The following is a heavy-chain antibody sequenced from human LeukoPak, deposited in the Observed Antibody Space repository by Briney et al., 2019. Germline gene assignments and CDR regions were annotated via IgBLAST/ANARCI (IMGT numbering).Heavy chain of an antibody. V-gene: IGHV4-59*12. Sequence: SETLSLTCTVSGGSISHYFWSWIRQPPGKALEWIGYIYYSGSTNYNPSLKSRVTISVDTSKNQFSLKLSSVTAADTAVYYCARGWRYCSGGSCSPFDPWGQGTLVTVSS. J-gene: IGHJ5*02. CDR3: ARGWRYCSGGSCSPFDP. D-gene: IGHD2-15*01. CDR1: GGSISHYF. CDR2: IYYSGST.